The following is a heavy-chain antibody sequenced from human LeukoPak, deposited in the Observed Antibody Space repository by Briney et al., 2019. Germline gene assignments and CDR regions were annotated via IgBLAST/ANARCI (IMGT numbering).Heavy chain of an antibody. CDR2: ISWNSGSI. J-gene: IGHJ4*02. Sequence: GGSLRLSCAASGFTFDDYAMHWVRQAPGKGLEWVSGISWNSGSIGYADSVKGRFTISRDNAKNSLYLQMNSLRAEDTAVYYCANLQHDYSNYVGSFDYWGQGTLVTVSS. V-gene: IGHV3-9*01. CDR1: GFTFDDYA. CDR3: ANLQHDYSNYVGSFDY. D-gene: IGHD4-11*01.